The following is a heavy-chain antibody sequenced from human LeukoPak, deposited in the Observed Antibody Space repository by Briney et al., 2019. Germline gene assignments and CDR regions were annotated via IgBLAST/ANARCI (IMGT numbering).Heavy chain of an antibody. Sequence: GGSLRLSCAGSGITFSSYRMNWVRQAPGKGLEWVSYISSSGSTIYYADSVKGRFTISRDNAKNSLYLQMNSLRAEDTAVYYCAREVDNWGRGAFDYWGQGTLVTVSS. CDR3: AREVDNWGRGAFDY. CDR2: ISSSGSTI. CDR1: GITFSSYR. J-gene: IGHJ4*02. D-gene: IGHD7-27*01. V-gene: IGHV3-48*03.